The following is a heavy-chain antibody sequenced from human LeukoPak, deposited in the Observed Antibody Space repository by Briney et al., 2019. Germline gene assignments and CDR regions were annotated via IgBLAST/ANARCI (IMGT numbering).Heavy chain of an antibody. CDR1: GFTFNNHA. CDR2: ITAGSTST. D-gene: IGHD3-10*01. V-gene: IGHV3-23*01. CDR3: AKGPLRWFGELPD. J-gene: IGHJ4*02. Sequence: GGSLRLSCTVSGFTFNNHAMTWVRQAPGKGLEWVSGITAGSTSTYYADSVKGRFTVSRDNSKNTLYLQMNSLRAEDTAIYYCAKGPLRWFGELPDWGQGTLVTVSS.